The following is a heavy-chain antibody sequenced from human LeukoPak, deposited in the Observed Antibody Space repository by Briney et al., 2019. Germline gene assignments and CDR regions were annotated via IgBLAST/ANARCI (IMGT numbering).Heavy chain of an antibody. J-gene: IGHJ5*02. CDR2: ISPIFSTA. CDR3: ARALHYDILTGYYKCWFDP. D-gene: IGHD3-9*01. V-gene: IGHV1-69*05. Sequence: SVKVSCKASGGTFSSYAISWVRQAPGQGLEWRGGISPIFSTANYAQKFQGRVTITTDESTSTAYMELRSLRSEDTAVYYCARALHYDILTGYYKCWFDPWGQGTLVTVSS. CDR1: GGTFSSYA.